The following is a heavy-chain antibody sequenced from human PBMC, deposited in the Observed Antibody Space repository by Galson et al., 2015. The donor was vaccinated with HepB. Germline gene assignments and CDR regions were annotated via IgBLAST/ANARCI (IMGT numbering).Heavy chain of an antibody. V-gene: IGHV3-7*01. CDR3: ARIGYSSSSFDY. CDR2: IKEDGSVK. D-gene: IGHD6-6*01. Sequence: SLRLSCAASGFTFSKYWMSWVRQAPGKGLEWVANIKEDGSVKYYVDSVKDRFTISRDNARNSLHLQMNSLKAENTAVYFCARIGYSSSSFDYWGQGTLVTVSS. CDR1: GFTFSKYW. J-gene: IGHJ4*02.